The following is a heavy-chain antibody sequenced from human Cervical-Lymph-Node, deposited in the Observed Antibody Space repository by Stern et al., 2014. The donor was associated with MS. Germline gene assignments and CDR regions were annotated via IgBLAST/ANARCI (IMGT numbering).Heavy chain of an antibody. V-gene: IGHV1-2*02. Sequence: QVQLVQSGAEVKKPGASLKVSCKASGYTFFDHYMHWVRQAPGQGLECMGWINPTNGVTNYAQKFQGRVTMTRDTSLNTFYMELSRLTSDDTAVYYCVRPARGVDYFDLWGRGTPVRVSS. CDR1: GYTFFDHY. CDR3: VRPARGVDYFDL. CDR2: INPTNGVT. D-gene: IGHD2-21*01. J-gene: IGHJ2*01.